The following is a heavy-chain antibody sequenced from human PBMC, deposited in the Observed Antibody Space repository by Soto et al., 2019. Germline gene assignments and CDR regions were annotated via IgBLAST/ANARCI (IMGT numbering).Heavy chain of an antibody. V-gene: IGHV4-61*01. D-gene: IGHD5-18*01. Sequence: SDTLSLTCNVSGGSVNSDNYYWAWVRQPPGKGLEWIGNIHNSGTTNYNPSLQNRVTISMDTSKNQYSLKLTSVTAADAALYYCARDIRGFSRALDYWXRGTPVTVSS. CDR1: GGSVNSDNYY. CDR2: IHNSGTT. J-gene: IGHJ4*02. CDR3: ARDIRGFSRALDY.